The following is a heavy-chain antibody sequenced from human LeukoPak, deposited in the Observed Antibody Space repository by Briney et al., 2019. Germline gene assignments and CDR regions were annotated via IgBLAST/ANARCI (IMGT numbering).Heavy chain of an antibody. CDR1: GFTLSNYA. J-gene: IGHJ4*02. V-gene: IGHV3-30-3*01. D-gene: IGHD5-18*01. Sequence: GGSLRLSCAASGFTLSNYAMHWVRQAPGKGLEWVAVMSYDGNNKYYADSVKGRFTISRGNSKNTLYLQMNSLRAEDTAVYYCARVGGYSYGFDYWGQGTLVTVSS. CDR3: ARVGGYSYGFDY. CDR2: MSYDGNNK.